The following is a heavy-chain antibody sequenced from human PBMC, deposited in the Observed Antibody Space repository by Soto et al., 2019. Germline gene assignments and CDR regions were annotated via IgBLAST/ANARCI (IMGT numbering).Heavy chain of an antibody. CDR1: GYTFTSYD. Sequence: ASVKVSCKASGYTFTSYDINWVRQATGQGLEWMGWMNPDSGDTGHAQNFQGRVTMTRNTSIRTAYMELSSLRSEDTAVYYCARGLVGCSSTSCYQWFDPWGQGTQVTVSS. CDR3: ARGLVGCSSTSCYQWFDP. D-gene: IGHD2-2*01. V-gene: IGHV1-8*01. CDR2: MNPDSGDT. J-gene: IGHJ5*02.